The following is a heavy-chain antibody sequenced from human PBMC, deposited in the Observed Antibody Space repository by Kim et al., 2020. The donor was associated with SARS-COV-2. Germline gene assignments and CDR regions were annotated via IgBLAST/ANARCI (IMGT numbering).Heavy chain of an antibody. V-gene: IGHV4-59*13. CDR2: IYYSGST. CDR3: ARGGIAYDY. Sequence: SETLSLTCTVSGGSISSYYWSWIRQPPGKGLEWIGYIYYSGSTNYNPSLKSRVTISVDTSKNQFSLKLSSVTAADTVVYYCARGGIAYDYWGQGTLVTVSS. J-gene: IGHJ4*02. D-gene: IGHD6-13*01. CDR1: GGSISSYY.